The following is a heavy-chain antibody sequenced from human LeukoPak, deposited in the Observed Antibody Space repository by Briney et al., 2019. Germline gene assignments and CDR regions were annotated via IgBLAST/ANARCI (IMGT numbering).Heavy chain of an antibody. J-gene: IGHJ4*02. CDR2: TYYSGST. Sequence: SETLSLTCTVSGGSISSSSYYWGWIRQPPGKGLEWIGSTYYSGSTYYNPSLKSRVTISVDTSKNQFSLKLSSVTAADTAVYYCARDFRYYDYVWGSYRQHATFDYWGQGTLVTVSS. V-gene: IGHV4-39*07. CDR3: ARDFRYYDYVWGSYRQHATFDY. D-gene: IGHD3-16*02. CDR1: GGSISSSSYY.